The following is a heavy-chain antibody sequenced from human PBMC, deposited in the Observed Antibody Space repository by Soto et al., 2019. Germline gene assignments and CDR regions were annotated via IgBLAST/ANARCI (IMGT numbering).Heavy chain of an antibody. CDR2: IDYSGST. CDR1: GGSISSSDYY. CDR3: ARELTGYRYGPGEVY. D-gene: IGHD5-18*01. J-gene: IGHJ4*02. Sequence: QVQLQESGPGLVRPSQTLSLTCTVSGGSISSSDYYWTWIRQPPGKGLEWIGYIDYSGSTYYNPSLKSRVTISVDQSKNQFSLTLTSMTAADTAVYFCARELTGYRYGPGEVYWGRGTLVSVSS. V-gene: IGHV4-30-4*01.